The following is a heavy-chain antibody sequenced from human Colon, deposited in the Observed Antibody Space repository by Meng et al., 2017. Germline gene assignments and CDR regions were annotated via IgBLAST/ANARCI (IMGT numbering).Heavy chain of an antibody. D-gene: IGHD4-17*01. CDR3: ARVNGDFDEAWFDP. CDR1: GASVSSDSHY. CDR2: IYYTGNT. J-gene: IGHJ5*02. V-gene: IGHV4-61*03. Sequence: QFPLQESCPCFVRPPTTLSLLCTVLGASVSSDSHYWSWIRQSPGKGLEWIGYIYYTGNTNYNPSLASRVSMSLDTSKNHFSLHLTSVTAADTAIYYCARVNGDFDEAWFDPWGQGTLVTVSS.